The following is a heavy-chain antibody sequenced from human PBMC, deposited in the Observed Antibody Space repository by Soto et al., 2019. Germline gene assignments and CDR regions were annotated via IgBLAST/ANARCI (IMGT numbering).Heavy chain of an antibody. CDR3: TTGSKLWFGELRTTPKLYYYYYYMDV. V-gene: IGHV3-15*01. CDR2: IKSKTDGGTT. Sequence: GGSLRLSCAASGFTFSNAWMSWVRQAPGKGLEWVGRIKSKTDGGTTDYAAPVKGRFTISRDDSKNTLYLQMNSLKTEDTAVYYCTTGSKLWFGELRTTPKLYYYYYYMDVWGKGTTVTVSS. CDR1: GFTFSNAW. J-gene: IGHJ6*03. D-gene: IGHD3-10*01.